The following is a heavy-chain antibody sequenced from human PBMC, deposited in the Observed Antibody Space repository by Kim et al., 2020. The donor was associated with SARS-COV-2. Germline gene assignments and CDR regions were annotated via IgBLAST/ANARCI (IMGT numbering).Heavy chain of an antibody. CDR1: GGSFSGYY. CDR3: ARGRVRYREKYGMDV. Sequence: SETLSLTCAVYGGSFSGYYWSWIRQPPGKGLEWIGEINHSGSTNYNPSLKSRVTISVDTSKNQFSLKLSSVTAADTAVYYCARGRVRYREKYGMDVWGQGTTVTVSS. J-gene: IGHJ6*02. D-gene: IGHD5-18*01. CDR2: INHSGST. V-gene: IGHV4-34*01.